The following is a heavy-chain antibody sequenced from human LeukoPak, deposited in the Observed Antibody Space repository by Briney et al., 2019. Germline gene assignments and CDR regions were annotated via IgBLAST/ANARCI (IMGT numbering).Heavy chain of an antibody. Sequence: GGSLRLSCAASGFAVSINYMNWIRQSPEKGLEWVSIIHNNRNTYYADSVKGRFTVSRDNSKNTVSLQMDSLRVDDTGVYYCARGFLQLTPYYFDYRGQGTLVTVSS. J-gene: IGHJ4*02. V-gene: IGHV3-66*01. CDR2: IHNNRNT. D-gene: IGHD1-1*01. CDR3: ARGFLQLTPYYFDY. CDR1: GFAVSINY.